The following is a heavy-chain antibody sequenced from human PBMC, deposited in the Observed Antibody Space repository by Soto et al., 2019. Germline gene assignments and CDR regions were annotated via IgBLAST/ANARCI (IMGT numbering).Heavy chain of an antibody. D-gene: IGHD2-15*01. V-gene: IGHV3-21*01. CDR2: ISSSASHI. CDR3: ARGYTGSCSVGTCSWCDP. J-gene: IGHJ5*02. CDR1: GFSFSSYS. Sequence: EVQLVESGGGLVKPGGSLRLSCAASGFSFSSYSMNWVRQAPGKGLEWVSSISSSASHINYADSVKGRFTISRDNAKKSLYLQMNSRRAEDTAADYCARGYTGSCSVGTCSWCDPWGKGTLVTVS.